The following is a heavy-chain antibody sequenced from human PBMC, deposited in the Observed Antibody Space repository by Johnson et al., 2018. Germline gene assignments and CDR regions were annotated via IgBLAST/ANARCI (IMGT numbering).Heavy chain of an antibody. CDR2: ISSGGRSI. J-gene: IGHJ4*02. V-gene: IGHV3-48*01. D-gene: IGHD1-26*01. CDR3: ARGSGSYSGDY. CDR1: GFTFSSYS. Sequence: EVQLLETGGGLVQPGGSLTLSCAASGFTFSSYSMNWVRQAPGKGLEWVSYISSGGRSIYYADSVKGRFTISRDNAKNSRYLQMNSLSAEDSAVYHCARGSGSYSGDYWGQGTLVTVSS.